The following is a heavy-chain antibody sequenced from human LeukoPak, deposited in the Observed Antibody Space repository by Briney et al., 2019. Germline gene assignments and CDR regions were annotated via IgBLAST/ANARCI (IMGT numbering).Heavy chain of an antibody. J-gene: IGHJ4*02. CDR1: GGSISSYY. Sequence: PSETLSLTCTVSGGSISSYYWSWIRQPPGKGLEWIGYIYYSGSTNYNPSLKSRVTTSVDTSKNQFSLKLSSVTAADTAVYYCARVTRDSSGYYPDYWGQGTLVTVSS. D-gene: IGHD3-22*01. V-gene: IGHV4-59*01. CDR2: IYYSGST. CDR3: ARVTRDSSGYYPDY.